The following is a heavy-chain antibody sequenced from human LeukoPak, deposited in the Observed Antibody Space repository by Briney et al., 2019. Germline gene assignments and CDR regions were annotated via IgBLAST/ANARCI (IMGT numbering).Heavy chain of an antibody. CDR1: GVTISSINGA. CDR2: AYYRYKWYT. CDR3: ARDVGNSGWYTFDY. V-gene: IGHV6-1*01. Sequence: SQNLSLTCARSGVTISSINGAWNWIGQCPSRGREWLGRAYYRYKWYTDYAPSVKGRITINPDTSRNKYSLKLDSVTPEDSAVYYCARDVGNSGWYTFDYWGQGTLVTVSS. D-gene: IGHD6-19*01. J-gene: IGHJ4*02.